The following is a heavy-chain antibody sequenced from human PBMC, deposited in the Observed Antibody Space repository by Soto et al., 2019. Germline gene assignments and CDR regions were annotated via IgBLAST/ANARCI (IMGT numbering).Heavy chain of an antibody. J-gene: IGHJ5*02. V-gene: IGHV3-23*01. CDR3: ARASYYYNTSALRAWFDP. Sequence: EMQLLESGGGLVQPGGSLRLSCTASGFNFKNSAMSWVRQAPGKGLEWVSGISGSGASTYEADSVNGRFTISRDNSKHTLYLQMNSLRAEDTATYYCARASYYYNTSALRAWFDPWGQGTLVTVSS. CDR1: GFNFKNSA. D-gene: IGHD3-22*01. CDR2: ISGSGAST.